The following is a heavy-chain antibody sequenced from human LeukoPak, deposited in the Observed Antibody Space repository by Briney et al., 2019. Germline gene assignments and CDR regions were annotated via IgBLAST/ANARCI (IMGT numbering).Heavy chain of an antibody. J-gene: IGHJ5*02. D-gene: IGHD4/OR15-4a*01. CDR1: GFTFSDYY. V-gene: IGHV3-11*06. Sequence: GGSLRLSCAASGFTFSDYYMSWIRQAPGKGLEWVSSISSSSSYIYYADSVKGRFTISRDNAKNSLYLQMNSLRAEDTAVYYCARDLTTGSNWFDPWGQGTLVTVSS. CDR3: ARDLTTGSNWFDP. CDR2: ISSSSSYI.